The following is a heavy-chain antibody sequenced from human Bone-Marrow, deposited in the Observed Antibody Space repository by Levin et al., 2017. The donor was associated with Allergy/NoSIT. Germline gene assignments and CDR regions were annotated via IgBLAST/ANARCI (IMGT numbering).Heavy chain of an antibody. Sequence: GESLKISCAASGFTFSSYGMHWVRQAPGKGLEWVAVISYDGSNKYYADSVKGRFTISRDNSKNTLYLQMNSLRAEDTAVYYCAKGSNRDYRRIAAAGTWGMDVWGQGTTVTVSS. CDR1: GFTFSSYG. J-gene: IGHJ6*02. CDR3: AKGSNRDYRRIAAAGTWGMDV. V-gene: IGHV3-30*18. D-gene: IGHD6-13*01. CDR2: ISYDGSNK.